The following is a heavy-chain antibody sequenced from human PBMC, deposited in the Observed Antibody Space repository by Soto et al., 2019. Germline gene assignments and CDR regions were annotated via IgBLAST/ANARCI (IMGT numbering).Heavy chain of an antibody. J-gene: IGHJ6*02. D-gene: IGHD3-22*01. CDR3: ARYLLPPKETYYYDSSGYYYVRYYYYGMDV. V-gene: IGHV1-18*01. Sequence: QVQLVQSGAEVKKPGASVKVSCKASGYTFTSYGISWVRQAPGQGLEWMGWISAYNGNTNYAQKLQGRVTMTTDTSTSTAYMELRSLRSDDTAVYYCARYLLPPKETYYYDSSGYYYVRYYYYGMDVWGQGTTVTVSS. CDR1: GYTFTSYG. CDR2: ISAYNGNT.